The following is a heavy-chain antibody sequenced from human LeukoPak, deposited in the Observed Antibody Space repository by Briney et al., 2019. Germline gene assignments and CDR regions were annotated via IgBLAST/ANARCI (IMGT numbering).Heavy chain of an antibody. Sequence: SETLSLTCAVYGGSFSGYYWSWIRQPPGKGLEWIGEVNHSGSTNYNPSLKSRVTISVDTSKNQFSLKLSSVTAADTAVYYCARGQYYFDYWGQGTLVTVSS. V-gene: IGHV4-34*01. J-gene: IGHJ4*02. CDR3: ARGQYYFDY. CDR2: VNHSGST. CDR1: GGSFSGYY.